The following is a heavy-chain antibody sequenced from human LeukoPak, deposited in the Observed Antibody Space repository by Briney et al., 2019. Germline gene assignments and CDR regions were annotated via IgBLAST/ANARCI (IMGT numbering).Heavy chain of an antibody. CDR2: IYNSGST. D-gene: IGHD1-1*01. V-gene: IGHV4-59*08. CDR1: GGSLSGLY. J-gene: IGHJ4*02. Sequence: PSETLSLTCTVSGGSLSGLYWRWIRQPPGKGLEWLGYIYNSGSTDYNPSLKRRVTISEDTSHNQFSLKLNFVTAADTAVYYCARASPNWNPPDYWGQGTLVTVSS. CDR3: ARASPNWNPPDY.